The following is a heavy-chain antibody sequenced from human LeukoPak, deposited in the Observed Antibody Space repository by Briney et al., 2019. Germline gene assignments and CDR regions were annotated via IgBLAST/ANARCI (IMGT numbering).Heavy chain of an antibody. CDR3: AKDGGSGMGFDP. CDR2: IRAGGGST. Sequence: QSGGSLRLSCAASGFTFSNYAMTWVRQAPGKGLEWVSGIRAGGGSTNFADSVRGRFTLSTDNSKNTLYLQMNSLRAEDAAIYCAKDGGSGMGFDPWGQGTLVTVSS. V-gene: IGHV3-23*01. D-gene: IGHD3-10*01. CDR1: GFTFSNYA. J-gene: IGHJ5*02.